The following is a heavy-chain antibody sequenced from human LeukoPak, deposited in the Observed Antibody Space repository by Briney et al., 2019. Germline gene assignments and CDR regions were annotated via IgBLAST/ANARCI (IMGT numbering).Heavy chain of an antibody. J-gene: IGHJ5*02. CDR2: TNAGNGNT. V-gene: IGHV1-3*01. D-gene: IGHD2-2*01. Sequence: GASVKVSCKASGYTFTNYAMHWVRQAPGQRLEWMGWTNAGNGNTRYSQKFQGRVTITRDTSASTAYMELSSLRSEDTAVYYCARDLWGTTPAPIPWGQGTLVIVSS. CDR3: ARDLWGTTPAPIP. CDR1: GYTFTNYA.